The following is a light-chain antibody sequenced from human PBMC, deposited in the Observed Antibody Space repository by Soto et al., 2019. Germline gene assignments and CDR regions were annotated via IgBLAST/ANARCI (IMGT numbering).Light chain of an antibody. CDR2: CAA. CDR3: PQYGSSGT. Sequence: EVVLTQSPATLSASLGDRATISCRASQSITSSYVGWYQQKPGQAPRLLIFCAAKRATGIPDRFRGRGSWKEFPLTISRLEAEDFAVYYCPQYGSSGTFGQGTKVDIK. J-gene: IGKJ1*01. V-gene: IGKV3-20*01. CDR1: QSITSSY.